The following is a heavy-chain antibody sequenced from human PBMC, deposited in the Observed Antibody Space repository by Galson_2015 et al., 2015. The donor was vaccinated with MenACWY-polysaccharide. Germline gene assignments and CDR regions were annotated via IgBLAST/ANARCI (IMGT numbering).Heavy chain of an antibody. CDR3: ARGGRAVSNRSWFDP. J-gene: IGHJ5*02. CDR2: ISYDGGT. V-gene: IGHV4-31*03. D-gene: IGHD3-16*01. CDR1: GDSITSGGYF. Sequence: TLSLTCTVSGDSITSGGYFWSWIRQHPGEGLEWIASISYDGGTYYNPSLKSRVTISVDTPKNQFSLKLNSVTAADTAVYYCARGGRAVSNRSWFDPWGQGTLVTVSS.